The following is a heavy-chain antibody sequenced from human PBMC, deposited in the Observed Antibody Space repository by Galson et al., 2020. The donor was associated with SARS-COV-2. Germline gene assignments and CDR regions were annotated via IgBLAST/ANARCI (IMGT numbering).Heavy chain of an antibody. D-gene: IGHD3-10*01. Sequence: GGSLRLSCAASGFTFSSYSMNWVRQAPGKGLEWVSSISSSSSYIYYADSVKGRFTISRDNAKNSLYLQMNSLRAEDTAVYYCARDQYYYGSGSYSNEPPDAFDIWGQGTMVTVSS. CDR3: ARDQYYYGSGSYSNEPPDAFDI. J-gene: IGHJ3*02. CDR2: ISSSSSYI. CDR1: GFTFSSYS. V-gene: IGHV3-21*01.